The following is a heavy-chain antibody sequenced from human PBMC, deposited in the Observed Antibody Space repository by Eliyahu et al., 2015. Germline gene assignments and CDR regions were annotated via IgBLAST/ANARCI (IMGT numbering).Heavy chain of an antibody. J-gene: IGHJ6*02. CDR2: ISSSSSYI. D-gene: IGHD2-15*01. CDR1: GFPFSSYS. V-gene: IGHV3-21*01. Sequence: EVQLVESGGGLVKPGGSLRLXCAASGFPFSSYSMNWVRQAPGKGLEWVSSISSSSSYIYYADSVKGRFTISRDNAKNSLYLQMNSLRAEDTAVYYCARDRRDIVAPRHYYGMDVWGQGTTVTVSS. CDR3: ARDRRDIVAPRHYYGMDV.